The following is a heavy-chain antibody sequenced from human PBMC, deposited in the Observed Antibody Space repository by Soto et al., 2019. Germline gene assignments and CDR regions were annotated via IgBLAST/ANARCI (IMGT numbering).Heavy chain of an antibody. V-gene: IGHV3-23*01. Sequence: GGSLRLSCEASGFNFKKFAMGWVRQAPGEGLEWVSGISCCGGYTFYADSVKGRFSLARDDSKNTLSLQLNSLRVEDTAHYYCAKADGEQWLIPHLDNWGQGTLVTVSS. CDR3: AKADGEQWLIPHLDN. J-gene: IGHJ4*02. CDR2: ISCCGGYT. CDR1: GFNFKKFA. D-gene: IGHD6-19*01.